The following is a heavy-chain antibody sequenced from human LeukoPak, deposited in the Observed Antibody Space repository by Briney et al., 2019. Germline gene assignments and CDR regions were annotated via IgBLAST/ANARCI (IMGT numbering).Heavy chain of an antibody. J-gene: IGHJ5*02. CDR2: ISTTSSYI. CDR1: GFTFSSYS. V-gene: IGHV3-21*01. CDR3: ARDSSGWYNWFDP. D-gene: IGHD6-19*01. Sequence: GGSPRLSCAASGFTFSSYSMNWVRRAPGKGLEWVSSISTTSSYINYADSVKGRFTISRDNAKKSLYLQMNSLRAEDTAVYYCARDSSGWYNWFDPWGQGTLVTVSS.